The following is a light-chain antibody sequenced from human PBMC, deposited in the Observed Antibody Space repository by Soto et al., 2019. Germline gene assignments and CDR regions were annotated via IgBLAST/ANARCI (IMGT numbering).Light chain of an antibody. CDR2: KAS. J-gene: IGKJ1*01. CDR3: QQYSNLWT. CDR1: ESISSW. Sequence: DIQMTQSPSTLSASVGDRVTITCRASESISSWLAWYQQKPGKAPKVLIYKASNLESGVPSRFSGSGSGTEFTFTISSLQPDDFATYFCQQYSNLWTFGQGTKVEI. V-gene: IGKV1-5*03.